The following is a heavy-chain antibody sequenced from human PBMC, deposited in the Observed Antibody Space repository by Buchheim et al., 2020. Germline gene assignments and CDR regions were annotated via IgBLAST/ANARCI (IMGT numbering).Heavy chain of an antibody. J-gene: IGHJ5*02. Sequence: EVQLVESGGGLVQPGGSLRLSCAASGFTFSSYDMHWVRQATGKGLEWVSAIGTAGDTYYPGSVKGRFTISRENAQNSLYLQMNSLRAGDTAVYYCARDLPIVLMVYAKFGDWFDPWGQGTL. D-gene: IGHD2-8*01. CDR3: ARDLPIVLMVYAKFGDWFDP. V-gene: IGHV3-13*01. CDR1: GFTFSSYD. CDR2: IGTAGDT.